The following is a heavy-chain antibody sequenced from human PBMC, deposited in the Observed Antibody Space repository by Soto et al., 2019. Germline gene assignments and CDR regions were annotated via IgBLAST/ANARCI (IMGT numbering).Heavy chain of an antibody. CDR3: TTDVHSSGWYVLYYYYGMDV. V-gene: IGHV4-34*01. CDR2: IGRSGSA. D-gene: IGHD6-19*01. Sequence: PSETLSLTCAVYGGSFSGYYWTWIRQPPGKGLEWVGEIGRSGSATYSPSPKSRVTISVDTSNNQFSLRLSSVTAADTAVYYCTTDVHSSGWYVLYYYYGMDVWGQGTTVNV. J-gene: IGHJ6*02. CDR1: GGSFSGYY.